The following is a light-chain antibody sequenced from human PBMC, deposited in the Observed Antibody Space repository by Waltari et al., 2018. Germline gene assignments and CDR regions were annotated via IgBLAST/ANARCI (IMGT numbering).Light chain of an antibody. J-gene: IGKJ4*01. V-gene: IGKV3-20*01. CDR1: QTIRTTY. Sequence: EIVLTQSPGTLSLSPGVGVTLPCRTSQTIRTTYLAWYQQKPGQAPTLLIYGTFSRATGSPDRFTGSGSGTDFSLTISSLEPEDFATYYCQQYDISPLTFGGGTKVEIK. CDR2: GTF. CDR3: QQYDISPLT.